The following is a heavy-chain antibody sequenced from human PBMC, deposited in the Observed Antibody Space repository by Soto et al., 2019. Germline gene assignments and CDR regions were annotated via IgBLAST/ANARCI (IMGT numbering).Heavy chain of an antibody. J-gene: IGHJ4*02. Sequence: QVQLVESGGGAVQPGESLRLSCVASGFDFTYYAMHWVRQAPGKGLESVAVMSSDGSKIHHTDSVKARFTISRDNSKNTLYLQMNSLRKEDTAVYFCAKDEGVGGTLGLFDYWGQGNLVSVSS. CDR2: MSSDGSKI. CDR1: GFDFTYYA. D-gene: IGHD1-26*01. CDR3: AKDEGVGGTLGLFDY. V-gene: IGHV3-30*18.